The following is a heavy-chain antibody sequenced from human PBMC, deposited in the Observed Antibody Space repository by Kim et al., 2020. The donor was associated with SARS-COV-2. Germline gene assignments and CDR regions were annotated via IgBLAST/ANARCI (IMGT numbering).Heavy chain of an antibody. Sequence: SETLSLTCTVSGGSISSGGYYWSWIRQHPGKGLEWIGYIYYSGSTYYNPSLKSRVTISVDTSKNQFSLKLSSVTAADTAVYYCARFKFPGYFDYWGQGTLVTVSS. D-gene: IGHD2-8*02. CDR2: IYYSGST. V-gene: IGHV4-31*03. J-gene: IGHJ4*02. CDR3: ARFKFPGYFDY. CDR1: GGSISSGGYY.